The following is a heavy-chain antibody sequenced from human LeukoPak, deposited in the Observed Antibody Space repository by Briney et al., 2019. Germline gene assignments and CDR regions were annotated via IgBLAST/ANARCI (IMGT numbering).Heavy chain of an antibody. D-gene: IGHD6-13*01. CDR2: INPNSGGT. CDR3: AREIKQQLLGGYYYYYGMDV. J-gene: IGHJ6*02. CDR1: GYTFTGYY. Sequence: GASVKVSCKASGYTFTGYYMHWVRQAPGQGLEWMGWINPNSGGTNYAQKFQGRVTMTRDTSISTAYMELSRLRSDDTAVYYCAREIKQQLLGGYYYYYGMDVWGQGTTVTVSS. V-gene: IGHV1-2*02.